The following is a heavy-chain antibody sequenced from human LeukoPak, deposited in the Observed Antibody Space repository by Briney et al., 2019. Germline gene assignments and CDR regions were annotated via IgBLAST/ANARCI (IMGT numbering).Heavy chain of an antibody. CDR2: IYHSGST. D-gene: IGHD6-19*01. J-gene: IGHJ3*02. CDR1: GGSISSSNW. V-gene: IGHV4-4*02. Sequence: PSGTLSLTCAVSGGSISSSNWWSWVRQPPGKGPEWIGEIYHSGSTNYNPSLKSRVTISVDKSKNQFSLKLSSVTAADTAVYYCASSSRLALRDAFDIWGQGTMVTVSS. CDR3: ASSSRLALRDAFDI.